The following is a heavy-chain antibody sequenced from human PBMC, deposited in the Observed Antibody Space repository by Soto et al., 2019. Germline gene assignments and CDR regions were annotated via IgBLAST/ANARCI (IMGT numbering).Heavy chain of an antibody. CDR3: AKDRGSGSTSWYNGWFDP. CDR1: GFTFSSYW. CDR2: INSDGSST. D-gene: IGHD2-2*02. Sequence: GGSLRLSCAASGFTFSSYWMHWVRQAPGKGLVWVSRINSDGSSTYYADSVKGRFTISRDNSKNTLYLQMNSLRAEDTAVYYCAKDRGSGSTSWYNGWFDPWGQGTLVTVSS. J-gene: IGHJ5*02. V-gene: IGHV3-74*01.